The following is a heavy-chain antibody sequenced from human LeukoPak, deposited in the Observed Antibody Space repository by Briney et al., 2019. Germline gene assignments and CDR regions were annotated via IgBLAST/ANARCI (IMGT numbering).Heavy chain of an antibody. CDR2: ISDSGSA. D-gene: IGHD5-12*01. CDR3: ATDKGYHYY. V-gene: IGHV4-59*01. Sequence: PSETLSLTRTVSGGSISNYYWTSLRQPPGKGLEWVGHISDSGSANYNPSLKSRVTISGDTSKNQVSLNLGSVTAADTAVYYCATDKGYHYYWGQGTLVTVSS. J-gene: IGHJ4*02. CDR1: GGSISNYY.